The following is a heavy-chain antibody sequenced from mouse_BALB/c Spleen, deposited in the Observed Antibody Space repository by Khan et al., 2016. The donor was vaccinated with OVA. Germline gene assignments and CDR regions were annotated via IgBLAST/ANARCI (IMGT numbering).Heavy chain of an antibody. J-gene: IGHJ3*01. D-gene: IGHD2-1*01. CDR2: IFPGTGTT. Sequence: QVQLQQSGAELVKPGASVKLSCKTSGYTFTSYWIQWVKQRPGQGLGWIGQIFPGTGTTYYNENFTGKATLTVDTSSSTAYMQVSSLTSEDSAVYFWARGYFGNYEVVYWGQGTLVTVSP. CDR1: GYTFTSYW. V-gene: IGHV1S132*01. CDR3: ARGYFGNYEVVY.